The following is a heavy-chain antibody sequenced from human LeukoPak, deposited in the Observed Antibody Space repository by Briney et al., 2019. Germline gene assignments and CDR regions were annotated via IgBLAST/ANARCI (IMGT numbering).Heavy chain of an antibody. CDR3: ARGPPRITIFGLVTRHYFDY. V-gene: IGHV4-34*01. J-gene: IGHJ4*02. D-gene: IGHD3-3*01. CDR2: INHSGST. Sequence: SETLSLTCAVYGGSFSGYYWSWIRQPPGKGLEWIGEINHSGSTNYNPSLKSRVTISVDTSKNQFSLKLSSVTAADTAVYYCARGPPRITIFGLVTRHYFDYWGQGTLVTVS. CDR1: GGSFSGYY.